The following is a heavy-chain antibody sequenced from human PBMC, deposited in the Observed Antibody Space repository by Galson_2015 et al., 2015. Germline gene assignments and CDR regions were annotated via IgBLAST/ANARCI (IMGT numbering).Heavy chain of an antibody. CDR3: AREGAIRFLERGAFDI. CDR1: GFTFSSYA. J-gene: IGHJ3*02. V-gene: IGHV3-30*01. Sequence: SLRLSCAASGFTFSSYAMHWVRQAPGEGLEWVAVISYDGSNKYYADSVKGRFTISRDNSKNTLYLQMNSLRAEDTAVYYCAREGAIRFLERGAFDIWGQGTMLTVSS. D-gene: IGHD3-3*01. CDR2: ISYDGSNK.